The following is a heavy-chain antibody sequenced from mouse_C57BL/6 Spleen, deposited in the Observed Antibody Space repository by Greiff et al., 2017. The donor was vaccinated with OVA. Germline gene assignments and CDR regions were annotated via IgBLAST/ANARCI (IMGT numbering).Heavy chain of an antibody. D-gene: IGHD2-1*01. CDR1: GYSFTDYN. Sequence: VQLQQSGPELVKPGASVKISCKASGYSFTDYNMNWVKQSTGKSLEWIGVINPNYGTTSYNEKFKGKATLTVDQSSSTASMQLDSLTSEDAAFYYCASATLYGNPHYYAMDYWGQGTSVTGSS. V-gene: IGHV1-39*01. CDR2: INPNYGTT. J-gene: IGHJ4*01. CDR3: ASATLYGNPHYYAMDY.